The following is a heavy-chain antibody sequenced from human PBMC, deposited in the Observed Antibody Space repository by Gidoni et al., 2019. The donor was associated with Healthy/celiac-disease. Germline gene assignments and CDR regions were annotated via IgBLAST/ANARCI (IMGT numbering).Heavy chain of an antibody. D-gene: IGHD1-26*01. J-gene: IGHJ4*02. Sequence: QVQLVESGGGVVQPGRSLRLSCATSGFPFSNYAMHWVRQAPGKGLEWVAVISYDGNIKYYADSVKGRFTISRDNSKNTLYLQMNSLRAEDTAVFYCAKDWNSGSLSCFDYWGQGTLVTVSS. CDR3: AKDWNSGSLSCFDY. CDR2: ISYDGNIK. V-gene: IGHV3-30*18. CDR1: GFPFSNYA.